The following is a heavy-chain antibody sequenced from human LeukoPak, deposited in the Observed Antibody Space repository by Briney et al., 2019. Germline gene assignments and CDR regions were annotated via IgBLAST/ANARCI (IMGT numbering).Heavy chain of an antibody. CDR2: ISIDGSIS. V-gene: IGHV3-74*01. CDR3: ARVGSGTTRDY. CDR1: GFSFSTYW. J-gene: IGHJ4*02. Sequence: PGGSLRLSCAASGFSFSTYWMHWVRQAPGKGLVWVSRISIDGSISSYADSVKGRFTFSRDNAKNTLYLQMNSLRAEDTAVYYCARVGSGTTRDYWGQGTLVTVSS. D-gene: IGHD1-14*01.